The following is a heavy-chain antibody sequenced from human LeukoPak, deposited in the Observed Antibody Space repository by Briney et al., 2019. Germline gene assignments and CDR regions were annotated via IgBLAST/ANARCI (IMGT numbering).Heavy chain of an antibody. Sequence: GESLKISCKGSGYSFTSYWIGWVRQMPGKGLEWMGIIYPGDSDTRYSPSFQGQVTISADKSISTAYLQWSSLKASDTAMYYCARARGYGIWYYDSSGCDYWGQGTLVTVSS. CDR1: GYSFTSYW. V-gene: IGHV5-51*01. J-gene: IGHJ4*02. CDR2: IYPGDSDT. CDR3: ARARGYGIWYYDSSGCDY. D-gene: IGHD3-22*01.